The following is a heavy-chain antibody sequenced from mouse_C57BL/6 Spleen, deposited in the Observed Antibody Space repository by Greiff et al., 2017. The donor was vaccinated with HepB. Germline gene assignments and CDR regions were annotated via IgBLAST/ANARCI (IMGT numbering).Heavy chain of an antibody. CDR2: IWSGGST. V-gene: IGHV2-2*01. CDR3: ARGGITTVVVPFDY. D-gene: IGHD1-1*01. J-gene: IGHJ2*01. CDR1: GFSLTSYG. Sequence: QVQLKESGPGLVQPSQSLSITCTVSGFSLTSYGVHWVRQSPGKGLEWLGVIWSGGSTDYNAAFISRLSISKDNSKSQVFFKMNSLQADDTAIYYCARGGITTVVVPFDYWGQGTTLTVSS.